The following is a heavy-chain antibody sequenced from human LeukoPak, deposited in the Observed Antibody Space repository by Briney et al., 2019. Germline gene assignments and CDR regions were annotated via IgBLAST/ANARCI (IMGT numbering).Heavy chain of an antibody. CDR1: GGSISSYY. Sequence: PSETLSLTCTVSGGSISSYYWSWIRQPPGKGLEWIGYIYYSGSTNYNPSPKSRVTISVDTSKNQFSLKLSSVTAADTAVYYCARVRSSGWLDYWGQGTLVTVSS. J-gene: IGHJ4*02. CDR2: IYYSGST. V-gene: IGHV4-59*01. CDR3: ARVRSSGWLDY. D-gene: IGHD6-19*01.